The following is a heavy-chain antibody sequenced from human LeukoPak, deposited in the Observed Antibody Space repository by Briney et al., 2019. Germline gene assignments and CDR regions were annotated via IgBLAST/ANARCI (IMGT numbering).Heavy chain of an antibody. CDR1: ELTFSSYG. J-gene: IGHJ6*02. CDR3: AIDIPRDYGDHRWGGYAMDV. V-gene: IGHV3-30*03. D-gene: IGHD4-17*01. Sequence: GRSLRLSCAASELTFSSYGMHWVRQAPGRGLEWLAVISYDGNNNNYADSVEGRLALSRANTTNTLYMQMISMRAEDTAVYYCAIDIPRDYGDHRWGGYAMDVWGQGTTVTVSS. CDR2: ISYDGNNN.